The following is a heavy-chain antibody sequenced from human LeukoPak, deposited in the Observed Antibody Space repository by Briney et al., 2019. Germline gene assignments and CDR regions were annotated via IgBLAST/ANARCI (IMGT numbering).Heavy chain of an antibody. D-gene: IGHD3-16*01. CDR2: IKEDGTRK. V-gene: IGHV3-7*01. CDR1: GFTVDTYW. CDR3: VAWGSLVV. J-gene: IGHJ4*02. Sequence: PGGSLRLSCVASGFTVDTYWMSWVPQAPGKGLDWVAHIKEDGTRKYYVDSVRGRFTISRDNAKNSLFLQMNSLRVEDTAVFYCVAWGSLVVWGQGALVTVSS.